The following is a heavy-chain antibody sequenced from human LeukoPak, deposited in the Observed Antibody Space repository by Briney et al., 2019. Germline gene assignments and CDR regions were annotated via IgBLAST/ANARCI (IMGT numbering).Heavy chain of an antibody. Sequence: PAETLSLTCTASGGSISSHYWSWIRQPAGKGLDWIGRIYTSGSTNYNPSLKSRFTMSVDTSKNQFSLKLSSVTAADTAVYYCARGGATTFDYWGQGTLVTVSS. D-gene: IGHD1-26*01. V-gene: IGHV4-4*07. CDR2: IYTSGST. CDR3: ARGGATTFDY. CDR1: GGSISSHY. J-gene: IGHJ4*02.